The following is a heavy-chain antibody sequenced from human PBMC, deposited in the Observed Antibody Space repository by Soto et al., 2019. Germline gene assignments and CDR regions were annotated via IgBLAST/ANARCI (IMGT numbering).Heavy chain of an antibody. V-gene: IGHV1-3*01. Sequence: ASVKVSCKASGYTFTSYAMHWVRQAPGQRLEWMGWINAGNGNTKYSQKFQGRVTITRDTSASTAYMELSSLRSEDTAVYYCARGDIVVVVAATSQQESYYFDYWGQGTLVTVSS. CDR1: GYTFTSYA. CDR3: ARGDIVVVVAATSQQESYYFDY. D-gene: IGHD2-15*01. CDR2: INAGNGNT. J-gene: IGHJ4*02.